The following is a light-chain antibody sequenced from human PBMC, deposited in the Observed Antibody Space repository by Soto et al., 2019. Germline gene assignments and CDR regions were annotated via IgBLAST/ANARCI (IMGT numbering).Light chain of an antibody. V-gene: IGLV2-14*01. Sequence: QSALTQAASVSGSPGQSITISCTGASSDFGDHKSVSWYQHHPGKAPKLMIHEVSNRPSGVSNRFSGSKSGNTASLTISGLQAEDEADYYCSSYTSSRAYVFGIGTKLTVL. CDR2: EVS. J-gene: IGLJ1*01. CDR1: SSDFGDHKS. CDR3: SSYTSSRAYV.